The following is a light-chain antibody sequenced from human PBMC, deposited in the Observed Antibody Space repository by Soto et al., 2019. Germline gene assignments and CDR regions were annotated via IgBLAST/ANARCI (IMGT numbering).Light chain of an antibody. CDR3: QQYDSTPPT. Sequence: EIVLTQSPGTLSLSPGERATLSCRASQSFNSNYLAWYQRKPGQAPRLLIYGASNRSTDIPYRFSASGSGTDFTLTITRLEAEDFAVYYCQQYDSTPPTFGQGTKVEVK. J-gene: IGKJ1*01. V-gene: IGKV3-20*01. CDR2: GAS. CDR1: QSFNSNY.